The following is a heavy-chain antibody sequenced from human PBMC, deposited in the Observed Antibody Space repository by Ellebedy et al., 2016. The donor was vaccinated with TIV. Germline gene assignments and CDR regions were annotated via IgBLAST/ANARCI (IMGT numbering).Heavy chain of an antibody. V-gene: IGHV4-61*01. Sequence: SETLSLXCTVSGGSVSSGSYYWSWIRQPPGKGLEWIGYIYYSGSTNYNPSLKSRVTISVDTSKNQFSLKLSSVTAADTAVYYCARDLRYSYGYYGMDVWGQGTTVTVSS. CDR2: IYYSGST. CDR1: GGSVSSGSYY. D-gene: IGHD5-18*01. J-gene: IGHJ6*02. CDR3: ARDLRYSYGYYGMDV.